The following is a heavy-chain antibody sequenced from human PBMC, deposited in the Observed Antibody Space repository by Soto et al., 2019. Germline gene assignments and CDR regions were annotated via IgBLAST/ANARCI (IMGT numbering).Heavy chain of an antibody. Sequence: GGSLRLSCAASGFTFSSYGMYWVRQAPGKGLEWVAVIWYDGSNKYYADSVKGRFTISRDNSKNTLYLQMNSLRAEDTAVYYCARSPIWGLRYDAFDIWGQGTMVTVSS. CDR3: ARSPIWGLRYDAFDI. J-gene: IGHJ3*02. D-gene: IGHD4-17*01. V-gene: IGHV3-33*01. CDR2: IWYDGSNK. CDR1: GFTFSSYG.